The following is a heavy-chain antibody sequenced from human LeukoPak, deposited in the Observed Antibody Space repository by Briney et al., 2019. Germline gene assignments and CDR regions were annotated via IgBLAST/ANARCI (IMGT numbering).Heavy chain of an antibody. CDR1: GDSISSTSYY. J-gene: IGHJ4*02. D-gene: IGHD2-2*01. Sequence: SETLSLTCSVSGDSISSTSYYWAWIRQPPGKGLEWIGSIYYSGNTYYNPSLKSRVTISADASKNQFSLELSSVTAADTAIYYCARRRLGLLYFFDYWGQGTLVTVSS. V-gene: IGHV4-39*01. CDR3: ARRRLGLLYFFDY. CDR2: IYYSGNT.